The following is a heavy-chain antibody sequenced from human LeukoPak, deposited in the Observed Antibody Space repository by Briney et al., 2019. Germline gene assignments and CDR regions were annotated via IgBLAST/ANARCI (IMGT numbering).Heavy chain of an antibody. CDR3: AREDPTTVTIID. V-gene: IGHV3-66*02. J-gene: IGHJ4*02. Sequence: GGSLRLSXAASGFTVSSNYMSWVRQAPGKGLEWVSVIYSGGSTYYADSVKGRFTISRDNSKNTLYLQMNSLRAEDTAVYYCAREDPTTVTIIDWGQGTLVTVSS. CDR1: GFTVSSNY. CDR2: IYSGGST. D-gene: IGHD4-17*01.